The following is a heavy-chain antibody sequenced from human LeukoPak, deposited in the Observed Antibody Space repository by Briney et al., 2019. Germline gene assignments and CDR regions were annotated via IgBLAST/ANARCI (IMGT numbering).Heavy chain of an antibody. J-gene: IGHJ4*02. D-gene: IGHD3-3*01. CDR1: GDSVTHSTTW. V-gene: IGHV4-4*02. CDR2: VYESGNT. Sequence: SGTLSLTCDVSGDSVTHSTTWWSWVRQSPGKGLEWIGDVYESGNTNYHPSLRSRAAISKDNSKNQFPLKLSSVTAADTAVYYCARAGYDFWSGIFGFWGQGTLVTVSS. CDR3: ARAGYDFWSGIFGF.